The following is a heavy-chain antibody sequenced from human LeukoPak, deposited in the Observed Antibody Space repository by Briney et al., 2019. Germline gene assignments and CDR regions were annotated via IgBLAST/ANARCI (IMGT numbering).Heavy chain of an antibody. D-gene: IGHD2-2*01. Sequence: GASVKVSCKASGYTFTSYGISWVRQAPGQGLEGMGWISGYNGNTVYAQNLQGRVTMTTDTSTSTAYMELRSLRSDDSAVYYCARDRYCSSTSCYHYYHYGMDVWGQGTTVTVSS. V-gene: IGHV1-18*01. CDR3: ARDRYCSSTSCYHYYHYGMDV. J-gene: IGHJ6*02. CDR2: ISGYNGNT. CDR1: GYTFTSYG.